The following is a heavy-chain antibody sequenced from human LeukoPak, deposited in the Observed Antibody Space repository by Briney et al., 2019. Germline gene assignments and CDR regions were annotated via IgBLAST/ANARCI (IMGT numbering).Heavy chain of an antibody. CDR3: ARGVYIAAAQYGY. J-gene: IGHJ4*02. V-gene: IGHV4-59*01. CDR1: GGSISSYY. D-gene: IGHD6-13*01. CDR2: IYYSGTT. Sequence: SETLSLTCTVSGGSISSYYWSWIRQPPGKGLEWIGYIYYSGTTNYNPSLKSRVTISVDTSKNQFSLKLSSVTAADTAVCYCARGVYIAAAQYGYWGQGTLVTVSS.